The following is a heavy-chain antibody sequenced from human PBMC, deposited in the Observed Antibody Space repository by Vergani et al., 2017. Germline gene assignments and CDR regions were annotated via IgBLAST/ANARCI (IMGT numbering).Heavy chain of an antibody. CDR3: AKELKGGYSSSSSGDAFDI. CDR1: GFTFSSYA. V-gene: IGHV3-23*01. CDR2: ISGSGGRT. J-gene: IGHJ3*02. Sequence: EVQLLESGGGLVQPGGSLRLSCAASGFTFSSYAMSWVRQAPGKGLEWVSAISGSGGRTYYADSVKGRFTISRDNSKNTLYLQMNSLRAEDTAVYYCAKELKGGYSSSSSGDAFDIWGQGTMVTVSS. D-gene: IGHD6-13*01.